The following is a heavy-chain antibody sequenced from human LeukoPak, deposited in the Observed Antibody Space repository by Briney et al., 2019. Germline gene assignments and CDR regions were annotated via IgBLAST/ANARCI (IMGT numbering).Heavy chain of an antibody. CDR2: INHSGST. CDR3: ARGWYRRLYYYDSSGYYYRSRGAFDI. CDR1: GGSFSGYY. Sequence: PSETLSLTCAVYGGSFSGYYWSWIRQPPGKGLEWIGEINHSGSTNYNPSLKSRATISVDTSKNQFSLKLSSVTAADTAVYYCARGWYRRLYYYDSSGYYYRSRGAFDIWGQGTMVTVSS. J-gene: IGHJ3*02. D-gene: IGHD3-22*01. V-gene: IGHV4-34*01.